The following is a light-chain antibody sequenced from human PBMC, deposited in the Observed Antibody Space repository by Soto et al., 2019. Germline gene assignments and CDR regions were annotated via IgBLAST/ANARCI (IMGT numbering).Light chain of an antibody. J-gene: IGKJ5*01. CDR1: QSLVHSDGIAY. CDR3: MQGTHWPIT. CDR2: KVS. V-gene: IGKV2-30*02. Sequence: DVVMTQSPLSLPVTLGQPASISCRSNQSLVHSDGIAYFSWFQQRPGRSPRRLIYKVSNRDSGVPARFSGSGSGTDFALKISRVEAEDVGVDYCMQGTHWPITFGKGTRLEIK.